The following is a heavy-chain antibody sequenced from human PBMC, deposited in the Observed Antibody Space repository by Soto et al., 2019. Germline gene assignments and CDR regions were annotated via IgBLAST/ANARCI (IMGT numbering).Heavy chain of an antibody. CDR2: ISSSSSTI. J-gene: IGHJ6*02. V-gene: IGHV3-48*01. Sequence: GGSLRLSCAASGFTFSSYSMNWVRQAPGKGLEWVSYISSSSSTIYYADSVKGRFTISRDNAKNSLYLQMNSLRAEDTAVYYCAREEITFYYYYGMDVWGQGTTVTVSS. CDR1: GFTFSSYS. D-gene: IGHD3-16*01. CDR3: AREEITFYYYYGMDV.